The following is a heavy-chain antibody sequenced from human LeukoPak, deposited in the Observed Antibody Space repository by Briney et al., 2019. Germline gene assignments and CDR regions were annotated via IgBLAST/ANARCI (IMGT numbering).Heavy chain of an antibody. CDR1: GGSISSSNW. J-gene: IGHJ4*02. Sequence: SETLSLTCAVSGGSISSSNWWSWVRQPPGKGPEWIGSIYHSGSTYYNPSLKSRVTISVDTSKNQFSLKLSSVTAADTAVYYCARGYDSSGYYSLSDFDYWGQGTLVTVSS. CDR2: IYHSGST. CDR3: ARGYDSSGYYSLSDFDY. D-gene: IGHD3-22*01. V-gene: IGHV4-4*02.